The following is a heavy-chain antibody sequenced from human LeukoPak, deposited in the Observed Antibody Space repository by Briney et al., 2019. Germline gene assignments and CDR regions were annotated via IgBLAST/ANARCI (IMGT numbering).Heavy chain of an antibody. Sequence: SETLSLTCTVSGYSISSGYYWGWIRQPPGKGLEWIGYIYYSGSTNYNPSLKSRVTISVDTSKNEFSLKLRSVTAADTAVYYCARSPGAMAYFDYWGQGTLVTVSS. D-gene: IGHD5-18*01. V-gene: IGHV4-61*01. CDR3: ARSPGAMAYFDY. CDR1: GYSISSGYY. J-gene: IGHJ4*02. CDR2: IYYSGST.